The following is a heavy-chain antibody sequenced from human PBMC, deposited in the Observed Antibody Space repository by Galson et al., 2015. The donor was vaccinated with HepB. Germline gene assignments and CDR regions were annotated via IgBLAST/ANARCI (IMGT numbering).Heavy chain of an antibody. J-gene: IGHJ4*02. CDR1: TFIFSTSS. D-gene: IGHD5-12*01. CDR3: VFLRGYDLIPLDS. V-gene: IGHV3-48*04. CDR2: IRSSIATI. Sequence: SLRLSCAASTFIFSTSSMNWVRQAPGKGLEWLSYIRSSIATIYYAASVKGRFTIPSNNTKNSLYLQMNSLRAEDTALFYCVFLRGYDLIPLDSLGQGTLVTVSS.